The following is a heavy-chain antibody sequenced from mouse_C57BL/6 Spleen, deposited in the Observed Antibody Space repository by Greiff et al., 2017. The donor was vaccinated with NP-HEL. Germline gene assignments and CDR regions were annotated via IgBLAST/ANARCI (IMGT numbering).Heavy chain of an antibody. CDR2: ISSGSSTI. D-gene: IGHD1-1*01. CDR1: GFTFSDYG. Sequence: EVMLVESGGGLVKPGGPLKLSCAASGFTFSDYGMHWVRQAPETGLEWVAYISSGSSTIYYADTVKGRFTISRDNAKNNLFLQMTSLRSEDTAMYYCARPHYGSSYSFFDYWGQGTTLTVSS. CDR3: ARPHYGSSYSFFDY. V-gene: IGHV5-17*01. J-gene: IGHJ2*01.